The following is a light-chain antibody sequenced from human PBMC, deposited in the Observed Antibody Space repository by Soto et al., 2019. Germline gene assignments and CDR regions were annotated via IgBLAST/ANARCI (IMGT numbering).Light chain of an antibody. V-gene: IGKV3-20*01. J-gene: IGKJ1*01. CDR3: QQYGSSPRT. CDR2: GAS. Sequence: EIVLTQSPGTLSLSPGEGATLSCRASLSVSSSYLAWYQQKPGQAPRLLIYGASSRATGIPDRFSGSGSGTDFTLTISTLEPEDFAVYYCQQYGSSPRTFGQGTKVEIK. CDR1: LSVSSSY.